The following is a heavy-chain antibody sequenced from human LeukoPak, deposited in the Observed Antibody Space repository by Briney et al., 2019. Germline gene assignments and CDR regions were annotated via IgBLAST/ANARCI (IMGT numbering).Heavy chain of an antibody. CDR2: IWYDGSNK. J-gene: IGHJ4*02. D-gene: IGHD2-2*01. CDR1: GFTFSSYG. V-gene: IGHV3-33*06. CDR3: AKDQSTLGFDY. Sequence: PGGSLRLSCAAPGFTFSSYGMHWVRQAPGKGLEWVAVIWYDGSNKYYADSVKGRFTISRDNSKNTLYLQMNSLRAEDTAVYYCAKDQSTLGFDYWGQGTLVTVSS.